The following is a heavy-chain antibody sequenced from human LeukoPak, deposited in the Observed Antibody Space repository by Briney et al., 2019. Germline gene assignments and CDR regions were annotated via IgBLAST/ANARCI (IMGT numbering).Heavy chain of an antibody. CDR3: ARQSYDSSGYSAFDI. Sequence: PGDSLKISWKGSGYSFTSYLIGGGRQMPGKGLGWMGIIYPGDADTRYSPSFQGQVTISADKSISTAYLQWSSLKASDTAMYYCARQSYDSSGYSAFDIWGQGTMVTVSS. D-gene: IGHD3-22*01. J-gene: IGHJ3*02. CDR1: GYSFTSYL. CDR2: IYPGDADT. V-gene: IGHV5-51*01.